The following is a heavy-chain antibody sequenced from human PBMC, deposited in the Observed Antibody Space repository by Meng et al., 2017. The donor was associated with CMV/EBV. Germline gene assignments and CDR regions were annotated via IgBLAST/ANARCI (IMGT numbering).Heavy chain of an antibody. J-gene: IGHJ6*02. V-gene: IGHV3-64*02. CDR3: TTEDEYYYDSSGYYYYYYGMDV. CDR2: ISSNGGST. D-gene: IGHD3-22*01. CDR1: GFTFSSYA. Sequence: GGSLRLSCAASGFTFSSYAMHWVRQAPGKGLEYVSAISSNGGSTYYADSVKGRFTISRDNSKNTLYLQMGSLRAEDTAVYYCTTEDEYYYDSSGYYYYYYGMDVWGQGTTVTVSS.